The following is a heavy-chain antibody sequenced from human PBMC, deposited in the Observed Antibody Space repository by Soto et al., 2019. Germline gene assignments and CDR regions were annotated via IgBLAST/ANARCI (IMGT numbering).Heavy chain of an antibody. J-gene: IGHJ6*03. D-gene: IGHD1-7*01. CDR1: GFTFSSYA. V-gene: IGHV3-23*01. CDR3: AETTSLQWYYMAV. Sequence: SLRLSCAASGFTFSSYAMSWVRQAPGKGLEWVSAISGSGGSTYYADSVKGRFTISRDNSKNTLYLQMNSLRAEDTAVYYCAETTSLQWYYMAVWGKGTTVTVSS. CDR2: ISGSGGST.